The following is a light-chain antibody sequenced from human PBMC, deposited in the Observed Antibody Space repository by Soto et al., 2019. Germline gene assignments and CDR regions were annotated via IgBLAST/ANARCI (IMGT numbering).Light chain of an antibody. CDR3: AAWDDSLSGLV. CDR1: TSSIGSNY. V-gene: IGLV1-47*01. J-gene: IGLJ2*01. Sequence: QSVLIQPPSASGTPGQRVTISCSGSTSSIGSNYVYWYQQLPGTAPKLLIYSNNQRPSGVPDRFSGSKSGTSASLAISGLRSEDEADYHCAAWDDSLSGLVFGGGTQLTVL. CDR2: SNN.